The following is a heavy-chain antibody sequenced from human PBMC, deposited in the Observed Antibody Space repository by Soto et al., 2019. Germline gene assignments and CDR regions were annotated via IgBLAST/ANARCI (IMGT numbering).Heavy chain of an antibody. CDR2: IYYSGST. Sequence: SETLSLTCTVSGGSISSSSYYWGWIRQPPGKGLEWIGSIYYSGSTYYNPSLKSRVTISVDTSKNQFSLKLSSVTAADTAVYYCARQRATVTTVYGNYYYGMDVWGQGTTVTSP. J-gene: IGHJ6*02. CDR3: ARQRATVTTVYGNYYYGMDV. CDR1: GGSISSSSYY. V-gene: IGHV4-39*01. D-gene: IGHD4-17*01.